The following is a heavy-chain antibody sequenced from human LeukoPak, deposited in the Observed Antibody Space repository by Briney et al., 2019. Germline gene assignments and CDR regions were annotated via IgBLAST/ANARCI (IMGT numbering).Heavy chain of an antibody. Sequence: GGSLRLSCAASGFTFSTYWMSWVRQAPGKGLERVANIKEDGSDKHYVDSVKGRFTISRDNAQNSLYLQMNSLRVEDTAVYYCAREIPGGTTDLDCWGQGTLVTVSS. D-gene: IGHD1-7*01. CDR2: IKEDGSDK. CDR1: GFTFSTYW. J-gene: IGHJ4*02. V-gene: IGHV3-7*01. CDR3: AREIPGGTTDLDC.